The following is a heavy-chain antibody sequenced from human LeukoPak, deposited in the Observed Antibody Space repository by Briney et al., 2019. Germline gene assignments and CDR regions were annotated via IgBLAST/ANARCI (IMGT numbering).Heavy chain of an antibody. CDR2: IYYSGST. J-gene: IGHJ5*02. V-gene: IGHV4-39*07. CDR1: GGSISSSSYY. Sequence: SETLSLTCTVSGGSISSSSYYWGWIRQPPGKGLEWIGSIYYSGSTYYNPSLKSRVTISVDTSKNQFSLKLSSVTAADTAVYYCARTSSSWLLTFDPWGQGTLVTVSS. D-gene: IGHD6-13*01. CDR3: ARTSSSWLLTFDP.